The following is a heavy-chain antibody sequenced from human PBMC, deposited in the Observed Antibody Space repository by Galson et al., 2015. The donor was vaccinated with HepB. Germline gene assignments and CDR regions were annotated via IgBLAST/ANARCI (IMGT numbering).Heavy chain of an antibody. CDR2: VNTNTGNP. V-gene: IGHV7-4-1*02. J-gene: IGHJ5*02. D-gene: IGHD3-10*01. CDR1: GYVFTDYG. CDR3: ARIANYDSGNYHNVWFNP. Sequence: SVKVSCKASGYVFTDYGINWVRQAPGQGVEWIGWVNTNTGNPTYAQDFAGRFVFSLDTSVSTTYVQITSLKADDTAVYYCARIANYDSGNYHNVWFNPWGQGTLVTVSS.